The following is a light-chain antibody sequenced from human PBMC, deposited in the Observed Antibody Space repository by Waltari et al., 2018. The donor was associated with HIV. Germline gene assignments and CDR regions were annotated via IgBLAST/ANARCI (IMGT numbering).Light chain of an antibody. V-gene: IGKV3-15*01. Sequence: ETVMTQSPATLSVSPGERDILSCRASQSVKSNLAWYQQKPGQAPRLLIYGASTRSTGTPARFSGSGSGTEFTLTISDLHSEDSAVYYCQHYDTWPRTFGRGTKVEFK. CDR1: QSVKSN. CDR3: QHYDTWPRT. CDR2: GAS. J-gene: IGKJ1*01.